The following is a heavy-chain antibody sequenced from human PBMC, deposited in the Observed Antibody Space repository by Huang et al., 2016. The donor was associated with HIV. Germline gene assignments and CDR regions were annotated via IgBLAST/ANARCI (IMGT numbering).Heavy chain of an antibody. CDR1: GFTFSSYG. CDR2: IRYDGSNK. D-gene: IGHD3-10*01. V-gene: IGHV3-30*02. Sequence: QVQLVESGGGVVQPGGSLRLSCAASGFTFSSYGMHWVRQASGKGLEWVAFIRYDGSNKYYAESVRGRFTISRDNSKNTLYLQMNSLRAEDTAVYYCAKGSMANAFDIWGQGTMVTVSS. J-gene: IGHJ3*02. CDR3: AKGSMANAFDI.